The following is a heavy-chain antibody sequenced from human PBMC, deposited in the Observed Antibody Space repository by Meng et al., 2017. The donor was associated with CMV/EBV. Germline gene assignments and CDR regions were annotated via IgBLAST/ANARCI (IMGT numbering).Heavy chain of an antibody. J-gene: IGHJ4*02. D-gene: IGHD6-6*01. V-gene: IGHV1-2*02. Sequence: GKASGYTFTGYYMHWVRQAPGQGLEWMGWINPNSGGTNYAQKFQGRVTMTRDTSISTAYMELSRLRSDDTAVYYCARVSSSEGGIDYWGQGTLVTVSS. CDR2: INPNSGGT. CDR1: GYTFTGYY. CDR3: ARVSSSEGGIDY.